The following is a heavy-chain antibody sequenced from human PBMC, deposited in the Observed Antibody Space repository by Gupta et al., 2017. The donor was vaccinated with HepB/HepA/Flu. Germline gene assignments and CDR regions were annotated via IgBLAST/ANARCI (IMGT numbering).Heavy chain of an antibody. V-gene: IGHV5-51*01. Sequence: EVQLVQSGAEVKKPGASLKLSCKGSGYSFTSYCIGWVRQMPGKGLEWMGIIYPGDSDTRYSPSFQGQVTISADKSISTAYLQWSSLKASDTAMYYCARRVDYYDSSGYFLSRETEYYFDYWGQGTLVTVSS. CDR3: ARRVDYYDSSGYFLSRETEYYFDY. D-gene: IGHD3-22*01. J-gene: IGHJ4*02. CDR2: IYPGDSDT. CDR1: GYSFTSYC.